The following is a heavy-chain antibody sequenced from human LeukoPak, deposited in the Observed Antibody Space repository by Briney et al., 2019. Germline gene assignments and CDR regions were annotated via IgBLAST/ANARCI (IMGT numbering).Heavy chain of an antibody. CDR1: GGSLSSGGYY. V-gene: IGHV4-31*03. Sequence: SQTLSLTCTVSGGSLSSGGYYWSWIRQHPGKGLEWIGYIYYSGSTYYNPSLKSRVTISVDTSRSQFSLKLNSVTAADTAVYYCAKHTSITDAHIAYWGQGTLVTLSS. D-gene: IGHD1-14*01. CDR2: IYYSGST. CDR3: AKHTSITDAHIAY. J-gene: IGHJ4*02.